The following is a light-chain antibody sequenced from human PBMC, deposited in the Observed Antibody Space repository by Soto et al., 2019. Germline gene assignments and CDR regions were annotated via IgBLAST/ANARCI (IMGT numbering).Light chain of an antibody. Sequence: QSALTQPPSASGSPGQSVTIFCTGTSSDVGGYNYVYWYQQHPGKAPKLMIYEVTKRPSGVPDRFSGSKSGNTASLTVSGLQAEDEADYYCSSYADSNSYVFGTGTKVTVL. CDR1: SSDVGGYNY. CDR3: SSYADSNSYV. J-gene: IGLJ1*01. CDR2: EVT. V-gene: IGLV2-8*01.